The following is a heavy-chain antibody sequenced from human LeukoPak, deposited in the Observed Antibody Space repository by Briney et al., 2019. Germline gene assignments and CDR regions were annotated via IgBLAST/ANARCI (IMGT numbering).Heavy chain of an antibody. V-gene: IGHV4-39*01. J-gene: IGHJ4*02. CDR2: IYYSGST. D-gene: IGHD6-19*01. CDR3: ARLFRVGSGWYLADY. CDR1: GGSISSSSYY. Sequence: SETLSLTCTVSGGSISSSSYYWGWIRQPPGKGLEWIGSIYYSGSTYYNPSLKSRVTMSVDTSKNQFSLRLSSVTAADTAGYYCARLFRVGSGWYLADYWGQGTLVSVSS.